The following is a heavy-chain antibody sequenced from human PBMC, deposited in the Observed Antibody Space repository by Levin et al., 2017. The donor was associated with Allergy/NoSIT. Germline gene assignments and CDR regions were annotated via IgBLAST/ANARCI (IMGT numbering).Heavy chain of an antibody. Sequence: PAGGSLRLSCAASGFTFSSYSMNWVRQAPGKGLEWVSYISSSSSTIYYADSVKGRFTISRDNAKNSLYLQMNSLRAEDTAVYYCSRLRYFDWPVGDAFDIWGQGTMVTVSS. CDR1: GFTFSSYS. CDR3: SRLRYFDWPVGDAFDI. J-gene: IGHJ3*02. D-gene: IGHD3-9*01. CDR2: ISSSSSTI. V-gene: IGHV3-48*01.